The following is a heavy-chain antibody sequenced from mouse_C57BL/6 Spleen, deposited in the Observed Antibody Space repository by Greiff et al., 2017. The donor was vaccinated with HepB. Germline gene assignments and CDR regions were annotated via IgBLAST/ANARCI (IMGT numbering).Heavy chain of an antibody. CDR2: INPNNGGT. CDR1: GYTFTDYY. V-gene: IGHV1-26*01. J-gene: IGHJ3*01. CDR3: ARGFITPFAY. D-gene: IGHD1-1*01. Sequence: EVQLQQSGPELVKPGASVKISCKASGYTFTDYYMNWVKQSHGKSLEWIGDINPNNGGTSYNQKFKGKATLTVDKSSSTAYMELSSLTSEDSAVYYCARGFITPFAYWGQGTLVTVSA.